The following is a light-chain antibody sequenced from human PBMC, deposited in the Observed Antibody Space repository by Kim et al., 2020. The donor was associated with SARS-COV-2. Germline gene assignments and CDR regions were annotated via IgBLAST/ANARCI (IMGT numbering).Light chain of an antibody. J-gene: IGKJ4*01. CDR1: QSVSSY. V-gene: IGKV3-11*01. CDR3: QQRSNWPPLT. CDR2: DAS. Sequence: EIVLTPSPATLSLSPGERATLSCRASQSVSSYLAWYQQKPGQAPRLLIYDASNWATGIPARFSGSGSGTDFTLTISSLEPEDFAVYYCQQRSNWPPLTFCGGTKVEIK.